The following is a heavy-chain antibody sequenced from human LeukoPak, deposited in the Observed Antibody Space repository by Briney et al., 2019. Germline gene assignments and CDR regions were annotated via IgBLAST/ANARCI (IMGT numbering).Heavy chain of an antibody. CDR3: ARGRRIVVLPGRGYFDL. Sequence: PSETLSLTCNVSGDSISSSSYYWSWIRVPPGKGLEWIGSIHYAGSTYYNPSLKSRVTQSVDTSTNHSSLNIKSVTAADTAMYYCARGRRIVVLPGRGYFDLWGRGTLVTVSS. V-gene: IGHV4-39*02. D-gene: IGHD4/OR15-4a*01. CDR2: IHYAGST. J-gene: IGHJ2*01. CDR1: GDSISSSSYY.